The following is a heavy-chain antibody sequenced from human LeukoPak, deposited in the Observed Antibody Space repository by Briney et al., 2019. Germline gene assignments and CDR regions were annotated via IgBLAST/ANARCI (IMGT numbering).Heavy chain of an antibody. CDR3: AQGYSGRTFDY. V-gene: IGHV1-46*01. CDR1: GYTFTSYY. J-gene: IGHJ4*02. D-gene: IGHD1-26*01. Sequence: ASVKVSCKASGYTFTSYYMHWVRQAPGQGLEWMGIINPSGGSTSYAQKFQGRVTMTRDMSTSTVYMELSSLRSEDTAVYYCAQGYSGRTFDYWGQGTLVTVSS. CDR2: INPSGGST.